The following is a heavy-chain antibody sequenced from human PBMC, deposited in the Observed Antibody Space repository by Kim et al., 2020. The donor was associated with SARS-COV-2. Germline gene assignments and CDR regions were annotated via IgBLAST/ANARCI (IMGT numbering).Heavy chain of an antibody. CDR3: ARGLVGSYRRGLDV. D-gene: IGHD3-3*01. J-gene: IGHJ6*02. CDR1: GGSINSGDYY. Sequence: SETLSLTCTVSGGSINSGDYYWSWIRQHPGKGLEWIAYIYYSGSAYYNPSLKSRATILVDTSKTQFSLRLSSVTAADTAVYYCARGLVGSYRRGLDVWGQGTTVTVSS. V-gene: IGHV4-31*03. CDR2: IYYSGSA.